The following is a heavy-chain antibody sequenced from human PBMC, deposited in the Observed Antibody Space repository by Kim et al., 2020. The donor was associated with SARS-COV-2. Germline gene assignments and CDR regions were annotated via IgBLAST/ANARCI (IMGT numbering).Heavy chain of an antibody. J-gene: IGHJ4*02. Sequence: YSPSFQGQVTISADKSISTAYLQWSSLKASDTAMYYCARQKHSTSGLDYWGPGTLVTVSS. D-gene: IGHD6-6*01. CDR3: ARQKHSTSGLDY. V-gene: IGHV5-51*01.